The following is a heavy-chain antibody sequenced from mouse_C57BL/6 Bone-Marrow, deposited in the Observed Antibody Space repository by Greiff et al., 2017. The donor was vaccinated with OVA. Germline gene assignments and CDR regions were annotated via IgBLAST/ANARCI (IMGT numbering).Heavy chain of an antibody. Sequence: QVQLQQSGPGLVQPSQSLFITCTVSGFSLTSYGVHWVRQSPGTGLEWLGVIWSGGSTDYNAAFISRLSISKDNSKSQVFFKMNSLQADDTARYYCARNYYDYDGGAMDYWGQGTSGTVSS. CDR1: GFSLTSYG. D-gene: IGHD2-4*01. V-gene: IGHV2-2*01. CDR2: IWSGGST. CDR3: ARNYYDYDGGAMDY. J-gene: IGHJ4*01.